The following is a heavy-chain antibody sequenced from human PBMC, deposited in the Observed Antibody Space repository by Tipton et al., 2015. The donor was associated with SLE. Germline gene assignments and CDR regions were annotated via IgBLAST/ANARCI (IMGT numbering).Heavy chain of an antibody. CDR2: IYTSGST. Sequence: GLVKPSGTLSLTCAVSGGSISSGSYYWSWIRQPAGKGLEWIGRIYTSGSTNYNPSLKSRVTISVDTSKNQFSLKLSSVTAADTAVYYCARVQAYEGFDPWGQGTLVTVSS. V-gene: IGHV4-61*02. CDR1: GGSISSGSYY. J-gene: IGHJ5*02. D-gene: IGHD3-16*01. CDR3: ARVQAYEGFDP.